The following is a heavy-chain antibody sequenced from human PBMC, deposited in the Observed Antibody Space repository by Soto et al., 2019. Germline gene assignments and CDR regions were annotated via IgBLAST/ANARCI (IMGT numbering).Heavy chain of an antibody. Sequence: SETLSLTCAVYGGSFSGYYWSWIRQPPGKGLEWIGEINHSGSTNYNPSLKSRVTISVDTSKNQFSLKLSSVTAADTAVYYCARGTGTTCAGFSPRREYYFDYWGQGTLVTVSS. D-gene: IGHD1-7*01. CDR1: GGSFSGYY. CDR3: ARGTGTTCAGFSPRREYYFDY. J-gene: IGHJ4*02. V-gene: IGHV4-34*01. CDR2: INHSGST.